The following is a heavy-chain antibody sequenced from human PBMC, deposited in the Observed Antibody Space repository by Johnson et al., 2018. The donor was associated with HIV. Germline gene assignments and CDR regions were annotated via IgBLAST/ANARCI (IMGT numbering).Heavy chain of an antibody. D-gene: IGHD3-16*02. V-gene: IGHV3-30-3*01. CDR2: ISYDGSNK. Sequence: QVQVLESGGGLVQPGGSLSLSCAASGFTFSSYALHWVRQAPGKGLEWVAVISYDGSNKYYADSVKGRFTISRDNSKNTLYVQMNSLKTEDTAVYYCTTDGGDDYVWGSYRYTHDAFDIWGQGTMVTVSS. J-gene: IGHJ3*02. CDR1: GFTFSSYA. CDR3: TTDGGDDYVWGSYRYTHDAFDI.